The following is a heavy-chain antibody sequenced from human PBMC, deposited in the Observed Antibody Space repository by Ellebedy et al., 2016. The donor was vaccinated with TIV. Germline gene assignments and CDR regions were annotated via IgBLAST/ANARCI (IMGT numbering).Heavy chain of an antibody. J-gene: IGHJ5*02. CDR3: ARDGYFFGYDP. V-gene: IGHV1-2*02. CDR2: INPNSGGT. Sequence: AASVKVSCKTSGYTFTGYYMHWVRQAPGQGLEWLGRINPNSGGTDYAQKFQGRVTMTRDTSISTTYMELSRLRSDDTAVYYCARDGYFFGYDPWGQGTLVTVSS. D-gene: IGHD5-18*01. CDR1: GYTFTGYY.